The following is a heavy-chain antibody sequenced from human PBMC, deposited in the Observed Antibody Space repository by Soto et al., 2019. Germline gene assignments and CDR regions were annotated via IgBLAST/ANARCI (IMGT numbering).Heavy chain of an antibody. D-gene: IGHD4-17*01. J-gene: IGHJ3*02. CDR2: IFYSGST. CDR3: ARELQRVYGGLRYDAFDI. Sequence: SETLSLTCTVSGGSLSSGKYYWSWIRQHPGKGLEWIGYIFYSGSTYYNPSLKSRVTISVDTSKNQFSLKLSSVTAADTAVYYCARELQRVYGGLRYDAFDIWGQGTMVTVS. V-gene: IGHV4-31*03. CDR1: GGSLSSGKYY.